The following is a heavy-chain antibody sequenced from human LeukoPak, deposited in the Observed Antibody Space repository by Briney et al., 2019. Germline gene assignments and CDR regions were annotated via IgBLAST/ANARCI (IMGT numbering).Heavy chain of an antibody. D-gene: IGHD6-13*01. J-gene: IGHJ2*01. CDR3: ARDPSSSWYADWYFDL. CDR2: IYTSGST. V-gene: IGHV4-61*02. Sequence: SETLSLTCTVSGGSISSGSYYWSWIRQPAGKGLEWIGRIYTSGSTNYNPSLKSRVTISVDTSKNQFSLKLSSVTAADTAVYYCARDPSSSWYADWYFDLWGRGTLVTVSS. CDR1: GGSISSGSYY.